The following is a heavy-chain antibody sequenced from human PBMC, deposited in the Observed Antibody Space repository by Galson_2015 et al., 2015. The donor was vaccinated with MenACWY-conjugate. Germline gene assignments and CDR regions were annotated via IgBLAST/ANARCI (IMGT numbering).Heavy chain of an antibody. Sequence: SVKVSCKASGYTLTDLSMYWVRQAPGKGLEWMGGFNPGAGKTIYAQSFQGRVTITEDTSTDTAYMELSSLRSEDTAVYYCAADRRQMRRGWFAYWGQGTLVTVSS. D-gene: IGHD5-24*01. J-gene: IGHJ4*02. V-gene: IGHV1-24*01. CDR2: FNPGAGKT. CDR3: AADRRQMRRGWFAY. CDR1: GYTLTDLS.